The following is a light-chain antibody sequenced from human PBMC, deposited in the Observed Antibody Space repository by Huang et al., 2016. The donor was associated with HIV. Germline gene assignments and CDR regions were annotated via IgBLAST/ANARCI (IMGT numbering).Light chain of an antibody. CDR2: GAS. Sequence: EIVLTQSPGTLSLSPGERATLSCRASQRVTSSLAWYQQKPGQAPRVLIYGASSRTTGIPDRFSGSGCGTDFTLTITRLEPEDVAVYYCQQYGSSPRQLTFGGGTKVEIK. J-gene: IGKJ4*01. CDR1: QRVTSS. CDR3: QQYGSSPRQLT. V-gene: IGKV3-20*01.